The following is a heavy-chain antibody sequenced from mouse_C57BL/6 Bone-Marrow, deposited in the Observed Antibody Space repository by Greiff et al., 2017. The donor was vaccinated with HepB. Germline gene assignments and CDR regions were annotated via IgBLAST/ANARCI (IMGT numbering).Heavy chain of an antibody. CDR2: ISYDGSN. V-gene: IGHV3-6*01. J-gene: IGHJ4*01. D-gene: IGHD1-1*01. CDR3: ARGRYGSSHAMDY. Sequence: EVKLQESGPGLVKPSQSLSLTCSVTGYSITSGYYWNWIRQFPGNKLEWMGYISYDGSNNYNPSLKNRISITRDTSKNQFFLKLNSVTTEDTATYHCARGRYGSSHAMDYWGQGTSVTVSS. CDR1: GYSITSGYY.